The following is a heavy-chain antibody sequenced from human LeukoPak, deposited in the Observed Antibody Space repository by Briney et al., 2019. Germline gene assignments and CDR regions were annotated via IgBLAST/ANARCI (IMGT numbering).Heavy chain of an antibody. CDR1: GGSISSYY. Sequence: SETLSLTCTVSGGSISSYYWSWIRQPPGKGLEWIGYIYYSGSTNYNPSLKSRVTISVDTSKNQFSLKLSSVTAADTAVYYCARHRSYYDILTGWGLFAFDIWGQGTMVTVSS. CDR2: IYYSGST. J-gene: IGHJ3*02. CDR3: ARHRSYYDILTGWGLFAFDI. V-gene: IGHV4-59*08. D-gene: IGHD3-9*01.